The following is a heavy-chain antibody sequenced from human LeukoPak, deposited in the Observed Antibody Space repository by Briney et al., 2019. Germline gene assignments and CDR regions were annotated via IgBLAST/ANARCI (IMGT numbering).Heavy chain of an antibody. Sequence: GGSLRLSCAASGFTFSSYWMHWVRQTPGKGLVLVSRIKSYCTTIYADSVKDRLTVSRDNDKNTLYLPMKRLSDEDAATYDCSRAVTYFYGSVTYDWFDPWGQGTLVTVSS. J-gene: IGHJ5*02. V-gene: IGHV3-74*01. CDR3: SRAVTYFYGSVTYDWFDP. CDR1: GFTFSSYW. CDR2: IKSYCTT. D-gene: IGHD3-10*01.